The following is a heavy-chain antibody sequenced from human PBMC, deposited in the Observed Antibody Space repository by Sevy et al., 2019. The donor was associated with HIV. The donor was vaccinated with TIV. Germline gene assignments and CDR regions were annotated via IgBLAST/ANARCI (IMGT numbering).Heavy chain of an antibody. CDR3: ARVRVVAADYYCDY. D-gene: IGHD6-13*01. CDR2: ISSGSRYT. Sequence: GGSLRLSCPASGFSFGDYYMTWIRQAPGKGLEWVSYISSGSRYTNYADSVKGRFAISRDNAENSLYLQMSSLRAEDTAVYYCARVRVVAADYYCDYWGQGTLVTVSS. J-gene: IGHJ4*02. CDR1: GFSFGDYY. V-gene: IGHV3-11*05.